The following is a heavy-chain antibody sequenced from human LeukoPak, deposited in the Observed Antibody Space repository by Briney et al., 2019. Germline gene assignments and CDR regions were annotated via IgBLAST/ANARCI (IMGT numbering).Heavy chain of an antibody. J-gene: IGHJ4*02. D-gene: IGHD5-12*01. Sequence: SETLSLTCTVSGGSISSYYWSWIRQPPGKGLEWIAYISDIGSINYNPSLKSRVTISLDTSKNQFSLKLSSVTAADTAVYYCARDSGDGYNYPLFDFDYWGQGTLVTVSS. CDR3: ARDSGDGYNYPLFDFDY. CDR2: ISDIGSI. V-gene: IGHV4-59*12. CDR1: GGSISSYY.